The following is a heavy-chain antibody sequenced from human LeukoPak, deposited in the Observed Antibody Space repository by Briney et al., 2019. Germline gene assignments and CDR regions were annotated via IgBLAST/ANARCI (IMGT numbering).Heavy chain of an antibody. Sequence: SETLSLTCTISGGSVSDYYWSWIRQSPGKGLEWIGYIYHTGSTSYSPSLQRRVTISVDKTNNQFLLKLSSVTAADTAVYYCARAHVLLWFGEFPPQLGFDPWGQGTLVTVSS. CDR1: GGSVSDYY. D-gene: IGHD3-10*01. V-gene: IGHV4-59*02. CDR2: IYHTGST. J-gene: IGHJ5*02. CDR3: ARAHVLLWFGEFPPQLGFDP.